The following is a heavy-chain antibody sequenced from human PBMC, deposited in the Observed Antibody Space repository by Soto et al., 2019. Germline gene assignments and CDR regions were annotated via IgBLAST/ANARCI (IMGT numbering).Heavy chain of an antibody. CDR1: GFTLGSNA. V-gene: IGHV3-23*01. J-gene: IGHJ6*02. CDR3: LKYCSSTTCYSYYAMDV. CDR2: ISKSGETT. Sequence: GGSLRLSCAASGFTLGSNAMGWVRQAPGKGLEWVSAISKSGETTYYADSVKGRFTISRDSSKNTLYLQMNSLRADDTAVYYCLKYCSSTTCYSYYAMDVWGQGTTVTVSS. D-gene: IGHD2-2*01.